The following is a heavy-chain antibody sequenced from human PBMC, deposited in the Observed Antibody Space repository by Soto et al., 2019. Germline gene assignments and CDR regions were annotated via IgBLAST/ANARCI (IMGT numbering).Heavy chain of an antibody. J-gene: IGHJ1*01. CDR2: IYYSGST. CDR3: ARAGITMGYFQH. V-gene: IGHV4-59*01. CDR1: GGSISSYS. Sequence: QVQLQESGPGLVKPSEILSLTCTVSGGSISSYSWSWIRQPPGKGLEWIGYIYYSGSTNYNPSLKSRVTISVDTSKNQFSLKLSSVTAADTAVYYCARAGITMGYFQHWGQGTKVTVSS. D-gene: IGHD3-10*01.